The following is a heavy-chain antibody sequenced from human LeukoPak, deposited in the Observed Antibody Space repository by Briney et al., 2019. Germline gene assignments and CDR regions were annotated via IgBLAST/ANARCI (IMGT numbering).Heavy chain of an antibody. CDR2: ISNSDDST. V-gene: IGHV3-23*01. D-gene: IGHD7-27*01. CDR3: AQDIAWGAFEH. Sequence: SGGSLRLSCAASGFTFSSYAMNWVRQAPGKGLEWVSTISNSDDSTYYADSVRGRFTISRDDSKNTLSLQMNSLRVEDTALYYCAQDIAWGAFEHWGQGTLVTVSS. CDR1: GFTFSSYA. J-gene: IGHJ4*02.